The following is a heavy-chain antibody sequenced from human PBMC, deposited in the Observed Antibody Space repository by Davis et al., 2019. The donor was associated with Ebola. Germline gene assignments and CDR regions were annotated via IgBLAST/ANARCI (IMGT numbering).Heavy chain of an antibody. D-gene: IGHD5-18*01. CDR3: ARYAARELNTAILYYYGMDV. Sequence: GESLKISCKGSGYSFTSYWISWVRQLPGKGLEWIGTIHPGDSDTRYSPSFQGQVTMSADKSISTAYLQWSSLKASDTAMYYCARYAARELNTAILYYYGMDVWGKGTTVTVSS. CDR1: GYSFTSYW. V-gene: IGHV5-51*01. CDR2: IHPGDSDT. J-gene: IGHJ6*04.